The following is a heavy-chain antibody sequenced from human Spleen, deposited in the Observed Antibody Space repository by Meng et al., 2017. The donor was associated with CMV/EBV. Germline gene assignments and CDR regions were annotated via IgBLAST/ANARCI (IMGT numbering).Heavy chain of an antibody. D-gene: IGHD3-22*01. Sequence: SETLSLTCTVYGGSISSSNHYWGWIRQPPGKGLEWIGSIYYSGRTFYNPSLKSRATISIDTSKNQFSLKLSSVTAADTAVYFCARDSADSSGYHHNLFDYWGQGTLVTVSS. CDR3: ARDSADSSGYHHNLFDY. J-gene: IGHJ4*02. CDR1: GGSISSSNHY. CDR2: IYYSGRT. V-gene: IGHV4-39*07.